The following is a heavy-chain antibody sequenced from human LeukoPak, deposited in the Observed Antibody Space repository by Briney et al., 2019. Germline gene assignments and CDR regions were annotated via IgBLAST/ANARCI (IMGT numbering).Heavy chain of an antibody. V-gene: IGHV3-15*01. D-gene: IGHD6-13*01. CDR3: TTGSIVAAGTSGAFDI. Sequence: PGGSLRLSCAASGFTFSNAWMSWVRQAPGKGLEWVGRIKSKTDGGTTDYAAPVKGRFTISRDDSKNTLYLQMNSLKTEDTAVYYCTTGSIVAAGTSGAFDIWGQGTMVTVSS. CDR1: GFTFSNAW. J-gene: IGHJ3*02. CDR2: IKSKTDGGTT.